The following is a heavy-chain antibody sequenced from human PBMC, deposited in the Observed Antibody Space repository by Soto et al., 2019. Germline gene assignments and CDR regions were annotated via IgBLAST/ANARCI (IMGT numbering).Heavy chain of an antibody. CDR3: ARKAYYASGRINLFDS. Sequence: SETLSLTCTVSGDPITSYFWTWLRQPAGKGLEWIGHVFPGGPTSHNSSLKSRVSMSVDTSKNQFSLTLTSVTAADTAVYYCARKAYYASGRINLFDSWGQGTLVTVSS. CDR2: VFPGGPT. J-gene: IGHJ4*02. V-gene: IGHV4-4*07. D-gene: IGHD3-10*01. CDR1: GDPITSYF.